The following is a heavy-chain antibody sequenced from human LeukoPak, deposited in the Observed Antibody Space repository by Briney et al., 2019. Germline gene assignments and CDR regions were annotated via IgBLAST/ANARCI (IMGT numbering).Heavy chain of an antibody. CDR3: TTVTMVRGVITDYGMDV. CDR1: GFTFSNAW. CDR2: IKSKTDGGTT. J-gene: IGHJ6*02. D-gene: IGHD3-10*01. Sequence: GGSLRLSCAASGFTFSNAWVSWVRQAPGKGLEWVGRIKSKTDGGTTDYAAPVKGRFTISRDDSKNTLYLQMNSLKTEDTAVYYCTTVTMVRGVITDYGMDVWGQGTTVTVSS. V-gene: IGHV3-15*01.